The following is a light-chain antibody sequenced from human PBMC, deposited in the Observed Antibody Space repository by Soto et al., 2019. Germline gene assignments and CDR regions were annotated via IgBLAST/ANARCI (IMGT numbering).Light chain of an antibody. CDR2: GVS. Sequence: ELVLTQSPGTLSLSPGERATLSCRASQSVNSNYLAWHQQKPGQAPRLLIYGVSSRATGIPDRFSGGGSGTDFTLTISRLEPEDFAVYYCQQYGNSGVTFGPGTKVDIK. V-gene: IGKV3-20*01. CDR3: QQYGNSGVT. CDR1: QSVNSNY. J-gene: IGKJ3*01.